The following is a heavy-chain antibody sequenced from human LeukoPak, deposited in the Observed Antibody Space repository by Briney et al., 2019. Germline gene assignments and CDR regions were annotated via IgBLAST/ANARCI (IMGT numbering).Heavy chain of an antibody. CDR3: GRVPAAGTGPDY. V-gene: IGHV4-39*07. CDR2: IYYSGST. CDR1: GGSIGSSNYY. J-gene: IGHJ4*02. Sequence: SETLSLTCTVSGGSIGSSNYYWGWIRQPPGKGLEWIGSIYYSGSTYYNPSLKSRVTISVDTSKKQFSLRLSSVTAADTAIYYCGRVPAAGTGPDYWGQGTLVTVSS. D-gene: IGHD6-13*01.